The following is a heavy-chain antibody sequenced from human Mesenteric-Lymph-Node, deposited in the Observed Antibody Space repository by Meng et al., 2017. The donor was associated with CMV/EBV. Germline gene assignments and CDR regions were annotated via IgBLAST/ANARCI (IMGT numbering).Heavy chain of an antibody. CDR3: ARDRCSSTSCYGLYGMDV. CDR2: IKEDGSEK. CDR1: GDSIRSYH. V-gene: IGHV3-7*01. D-gene: IGHD2-2*01. J-gene: IGHJ6*02. Sequence: ETLSLTCTVSGDSIRSYHWSWIRQPPGKGLEWVANIKEDGSEKHYVDSVKGRFTISRDNAKNSLYLQMNSLRAEDTAVYYRARDRCSSTSCYGLYGMDVWGQGTTVTVSS.